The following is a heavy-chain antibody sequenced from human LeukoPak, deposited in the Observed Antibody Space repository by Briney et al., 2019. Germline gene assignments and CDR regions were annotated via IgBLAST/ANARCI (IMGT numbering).Heavy chain of an antibody. D-gene: IGHD3-9*01. CDR3: AREFNVLRYFDWLSPRHFDL. J-gene: IGHJ5*02. Sequence: ASVKVSCKASGYTFTGYYMHWVRQAPGQGLEWMGWINPNSGGTNYAQKFQGRVAMTRDTSISTAYMELSRLRSDDTAVYYCAREFNVLRYFDWLSPRHFDLWGQGTLVTVSS. CDR2: INPNSGGT. V-gene: IGHV1-2*02. CDR1: GYTFTGYY.